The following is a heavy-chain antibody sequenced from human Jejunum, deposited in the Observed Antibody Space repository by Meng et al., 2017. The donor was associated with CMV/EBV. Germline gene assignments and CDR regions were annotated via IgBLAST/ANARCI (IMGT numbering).Heavy chain of an antibody. V-gene: IGHV3-21*01. CDR2: ISSSSRYL. J-gene: IGHJ5*02. Sequence: VQLAGFVGGLVKRGVSLRLSCIRSGCTLSSYNMSWVRQAPGKGLEWVSSISSSSRYLNYSDSVNGRFTISRDNAKNSLYLQMNSLRVEDTAIYYGARDIDHWGQGTLVTVSS. CDR3: ARDIDH. CDR1: GCTLSSYN.